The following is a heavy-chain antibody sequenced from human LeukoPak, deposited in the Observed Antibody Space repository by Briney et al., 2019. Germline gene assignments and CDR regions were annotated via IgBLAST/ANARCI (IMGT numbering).Heavy chain of an antibody. CDR3: ARGSAYSH. Sequence: GGSLRLSCAASGFTVSSNYMSWVRQAPGRGLEWVSVIYSGGSIYYSDSVKGRFTISRDNSKNMLYLQMSSLRPEDTAVYYCARGSAYSHWGQGTLVTVSS. J-gene: IGHJ4*02. D-gene: IGHD3-22*01. CDR2: IYSGGSI. CDR1: GFTVSSNY. V-gene: IGHV3-66*02.